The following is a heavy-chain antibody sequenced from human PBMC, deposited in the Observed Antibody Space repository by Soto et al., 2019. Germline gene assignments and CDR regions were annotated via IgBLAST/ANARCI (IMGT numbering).Heavy chain of an antibody. J-gene: IGHJ2*01. D-gene: IGHD3-9*01. V-gene: IGHV4-31*03. Sequence: QVQLQESGPGLVKPSQTLSLTCTVSGGSITSFNYYWNWIRQYPGKGLEWIGYSYYSGSTFYNPSLKSRLVISVDKSKNQFSLSLNSVTAADTAVYYCARLLTPDWYFDLWGRGTLVTVSS. CDR1: GGSITSFNYY. CDR2: SYYSGST. CDR3: ARLLTPDWYFDL.